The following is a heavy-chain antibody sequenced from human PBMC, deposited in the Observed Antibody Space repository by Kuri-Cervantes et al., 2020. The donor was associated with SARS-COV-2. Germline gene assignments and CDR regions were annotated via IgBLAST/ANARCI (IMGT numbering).Heavy chain of an antibody. CDR1: GFTVSSNY. V-gene: IGHV3-30*03. CDR2: ISYDGSNK. J-gene: IGHJ4*02. D-gene: IGHD5-12*01. Sequence: RGSLRLSCAASGFTVSSNYMSWVRQAPGKGLEWVAVISYDGSNKYYADSVKGRFTISRDNSKNTLYLQMNSLRAEDTAVYYCARDPDSGYDYASAFDYWGQGTPVTVSS. CDR3: ARDPDSGYDYASAFDY.